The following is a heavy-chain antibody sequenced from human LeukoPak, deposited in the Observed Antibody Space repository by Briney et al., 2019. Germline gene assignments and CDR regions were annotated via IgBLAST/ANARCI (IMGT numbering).Heavy chain of an antibody. CDR3: ARAVGDHYYYYYYMDV. CDR2: INHSGST. V-gene: IGHV4-34*01. CDR1: GGSFSGYY. D-gene: IGHD4-17*01. Sequence: SETLSLTCAVYGGSFSGYYWSWIRQPPGKGLEWIGEINHSGSTNYNPSLKSRVTISVDTSKNQFSLKLSSVTAADTAVYYCARAVGDHYYYYYYMDVWGKGTTVTVSS. J-gene: IGHJ6*03.